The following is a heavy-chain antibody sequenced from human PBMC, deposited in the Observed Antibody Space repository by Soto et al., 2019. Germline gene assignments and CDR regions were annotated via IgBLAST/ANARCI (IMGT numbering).Heavy chain of an antibody. D-gene: IGHD5-12*01. CDR1: GFTLSDYY. CDR3: ARDGGLATGPIEY. CDR2: ISSSSTTV. Sequence: PGGSLRLSCAASGFTLSDYYMSWVRQAPGKGLEWLSYISSSSTTVYYVDSVKGRFTISRDNAKNSLYLQMDSLRVEDTAVYYSARDGGLATGPIEYWGQGAQVTVSS. J-gene: IGHJ4*02. V-gene: IGHV3-11*01.